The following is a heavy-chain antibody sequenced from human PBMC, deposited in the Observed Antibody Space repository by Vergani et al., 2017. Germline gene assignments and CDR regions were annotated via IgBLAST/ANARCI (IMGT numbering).Heavy chain of an antibody. CDR2: SRNKFNSYST. Sequence: EVQLLQSGGGVIQPGGSVRLSCAASGFTFSDCQMDWVRQAPGKGLEWVGRSRNKFNSYSTQYAASVDGRFTVSRDDSKNSLILQMNSLNTEDTAMYFCTVSLERRRRGSEYSYYGMDVWGQGTTVIVSS. J-gene: IGHJ6*02. CDR3: TVSLERRRRGSEYSYYGMDV. D-gene: IGHD1-1*01. CDR1: GFTFSDCQ. V-gene: IGHV3-72*01.